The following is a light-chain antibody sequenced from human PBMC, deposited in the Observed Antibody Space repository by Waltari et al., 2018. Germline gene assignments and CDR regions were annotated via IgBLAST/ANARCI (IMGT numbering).Light chain of an antibody. CDR1: QDISHF. CDR2: DAS. Sequence: DTQMTQSPSSLSAPVGDRVTLTCQSSQDISHFLNWYQQKPGTAPKLLITDASTLQTGVPSRFSGGRSGTQFTFTVNGLQPEDVATYFCQQYDNLPLTFGGGTKVEI. J-gene: IGKJ4*01. CDR3: QQYDNLPLT. V-gene: IGKV1-33*01.